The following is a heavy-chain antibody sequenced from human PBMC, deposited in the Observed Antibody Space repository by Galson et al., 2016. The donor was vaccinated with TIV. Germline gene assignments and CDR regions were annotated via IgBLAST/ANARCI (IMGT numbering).Heavy chain of an antibody. J-gene: IGHJ6*02. Sequence: SVKVSCKATGYTFTSFGIAWVRQAPGQGLEWMGWISGYNGKTYYAQKFQDRVTMTTDTSTNTAYMELRSLRSDETAVYYCTRDRSIAAPSDMDGWGQGTAVTVSS. CDR2: ISGYNGKT. V-gene: IGHV1-18*01. CDR1: GYTFTSFG. D-gene: IGHD6-6*01. CDR3: TRDRSIAAPSDMDG.